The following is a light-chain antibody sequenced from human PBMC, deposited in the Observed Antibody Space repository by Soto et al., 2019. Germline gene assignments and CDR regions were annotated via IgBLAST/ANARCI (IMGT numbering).Light chain of an antibody. CDR1: SSNIGAGYD. J-gene: IGLJ2*01. V-gene: IGLV1-40*01. CDR3: QSYDSSLSVV. Sequence: QSVLTQPPSVSGAPGQRVTISCTGSSSNIGAGYDVHWYQQLPGTAPKLLIYANSNRPSGVPDRFSGSKSGTSASLAITGLQAEDEADYYCQSYDSSLSVVFGGGTMLTVL. CDR2: ANS.